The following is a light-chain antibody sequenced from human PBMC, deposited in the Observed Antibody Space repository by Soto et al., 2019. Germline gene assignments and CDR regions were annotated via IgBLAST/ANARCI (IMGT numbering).Light chain of an antibody. CDR1: SSNIGSNY. V-gene: IGLV1-47*01. CDR2: GSN. CDR3: AAWDGGLSGRV. J-gene: IGLJ2*01. Sequence: QAVVTQPPSASGTPGQRVTISCSGGSSNIGSNYVYWYQHVPGTAPKLLIYGSNQRPSGVPDRFSGSKSGTSASLAISGLRSEDEADYYCAAWDGGLSGRVFGGGTKLTVL.